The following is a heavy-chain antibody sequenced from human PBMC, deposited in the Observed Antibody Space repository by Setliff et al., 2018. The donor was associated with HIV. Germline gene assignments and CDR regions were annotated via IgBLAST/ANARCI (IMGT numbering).Heavy chain of an antibody. CDR1: GASIRGHY. Sequence: SETLSLTCSVSGASIRGHYWGWIRQSPGKGLEWIGNIYYSGNTNYNPSFKSRVTISVDASKNQFSLRVNSVTAADTAVYYCARSLVPSGYYYGRHAFDIWGQGTKVTVSS. D-gene: IGHD3-22*01. J-gene: IGHJ3*02. CDR3: ARSLVPSGYYYGRHAFDI. V-gene: IGHV4-59*08. CDR2: IYYSGNT.